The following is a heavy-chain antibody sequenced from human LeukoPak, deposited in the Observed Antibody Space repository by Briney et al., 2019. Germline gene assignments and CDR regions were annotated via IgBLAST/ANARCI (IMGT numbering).Heavy chain of an antibody. D-gene: IGHD7-27*01. V-gene: IGHV3-21*01. J-gene: IGHJ3*02. CDR2: ISSTSSYI. Sequence: GGSLRLSCAASGFTFSNYIMNWVRQAPGKGLEWVSSISSTSSYIYYADSVKGRFTISRDNAKNSLYLQMNSLRAEDTAVYYCARDLTGNAFDIWGQGTIVAVSS. CDR3: ARDLTGNAFDI. CDR1: GFTFSNYI.